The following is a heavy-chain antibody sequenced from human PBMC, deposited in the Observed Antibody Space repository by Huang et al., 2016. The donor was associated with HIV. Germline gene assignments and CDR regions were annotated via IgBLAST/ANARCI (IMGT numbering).Heavy chain of an antibody. V-gene: IGHV4-39*02. CDR1: GGSIRSDNYY. Sequence: QLQLQESGPGLVKPSETLSLTCTVSGGSIRSDNYYWGWIRQPPGKGLEWIGSIYYIGSNYYTPSLKRRVTITVDTSKNHFSLRMRSVTAADTAVYYCARLPGSITMIRGVITDPYWGQGTLVTVSS. D-gene: IGHD3-10*01. J-gene: IGHJ4*02. CDR2: IYYIGSN. CDR3: ARLPGSITMIRGVITDPY.